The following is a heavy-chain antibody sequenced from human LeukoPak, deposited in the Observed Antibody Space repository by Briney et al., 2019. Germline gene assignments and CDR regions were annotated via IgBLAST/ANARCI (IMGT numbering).Heavy chain of an antibody. CDR1: GFTFSSYG. CDR3: LRDLNWSLDQ. Sequence: GGSLRLSCAASGFTFSSYGMHWVRQAPGKGLEWVAVISYDGSNKYYADSVKGRFTISRDNSKNTLYLQMNSLRAEDTAVYYCLRDLNWSLDQWGQGTLVTVSS. V-gene: IGHV3-30*03. D-gene: IGHD1-20*01. CDR2: ISYDGSNK. J-gene: IGHJ4*02.